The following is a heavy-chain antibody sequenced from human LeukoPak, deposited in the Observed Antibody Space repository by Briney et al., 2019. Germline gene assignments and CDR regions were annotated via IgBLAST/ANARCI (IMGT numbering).Heavy chain of an antibody. CDR3: ARGPPRYYFDC. V-gene: IGHV4-59*01. CDR2: IFYSGST. J-gene: IGHJ4*02. CDR1: SGSISSYY. Sequence: SETLSLTCTVSSGSISSYYWSWIRQPPGKGLEWIGYIFYSGSTNYNPSLKSRVTISVDTSKNQFSLGLSSVTAADTAVYYCARGPPRYYFDCWGQGTLVTVSS.